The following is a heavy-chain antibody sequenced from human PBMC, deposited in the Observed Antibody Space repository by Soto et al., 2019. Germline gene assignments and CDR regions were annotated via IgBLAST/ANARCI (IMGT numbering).Heavy chain of an antibody. CDR1: GGTFSSYA. V-gene: IGHV1-69*13. Sequence: GASVKVSCKASGGTFSSYAISWVRQAPGQGLEWMGGIIPIFGTANYAQKFQGRVTTTADESTSTAYMELSSLRSEDTAVYYCARTLYSSGWSVHYYHYGMDVWGQGTTVTVSS. CDR2: IIPIFGTA. CDR3: ARTLYSSGWSVHYYHYGMDV. J-gene: IGHJ6*02. D-gene: IGHD6-19*01.